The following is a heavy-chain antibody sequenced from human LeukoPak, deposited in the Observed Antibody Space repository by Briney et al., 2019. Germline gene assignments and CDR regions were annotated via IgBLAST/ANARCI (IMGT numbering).Heavy chain of an antibody. CDR1: GFTISSHG. V-gene: IGHV3-30*18. CDR2: IAYHGNTE. CDR3: AKDWGSGGWYNYFDP. D-gene: IGHD6-19*01. Sequence: GSLRLSCAVSGFTISSHGMHWVRQAPGKGLEWVAMIAYHGNTEYYGDSVKGRFTISRDNSKNTLYLQMDSLRAEDTAVYHCAKDWGSGGWYNYFDPWGQGTLVTVSS. J-gene: IGHJ5*02.